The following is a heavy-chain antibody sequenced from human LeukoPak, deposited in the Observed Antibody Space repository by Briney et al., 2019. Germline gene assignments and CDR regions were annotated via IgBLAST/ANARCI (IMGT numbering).Heavy chain of an antibody. V-gene: IGHV1-2*06. Sequence: ASVKVSCKASGYTFTGYYMHWVGQAPGQGLEWMGRINPNSGGTNYAQKFQGRVTMTRDTSISTAYMELSRLRSDDTAVYYCARPDSSSWFLDDAFDIWGQGTMVTVSS. J-gene: IGHJ3*02. D-gene: IGHD6-13*01. CDR3: ARPDSSSWFLDDAFDI. CDR1: GYTFTGYY. CDR2: INPNSGGT.